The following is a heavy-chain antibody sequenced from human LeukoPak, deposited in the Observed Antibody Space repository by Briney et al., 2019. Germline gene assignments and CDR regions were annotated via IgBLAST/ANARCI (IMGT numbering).Heavy chain of an antibody. CDR3: ARDFYLYDFWSGPFDY. Sequence: PGGSLRLSCAASGFTFSSYWMHWVRQAPGKGPVWVSRINNDGSGTTYADSVKGRFTISRDNAKNSLYLQMNSLRAEDTAVYYCARDFYLYDFWSGPFDYWGQGTLVTVSS. V-gene: IGHV3-74*01. CDR2: INNDGSGT. D-gene: IGHD3-3*01. J-gene: IGHJ4*02. CDR1: GFTFSSYW.